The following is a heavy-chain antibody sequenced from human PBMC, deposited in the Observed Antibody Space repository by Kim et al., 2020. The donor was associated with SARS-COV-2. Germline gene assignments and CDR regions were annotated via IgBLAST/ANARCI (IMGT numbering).Heavy chain of an antibody. D-gene: IGHD3-22*01. J-gene: IGHJ4*02. CDR2: IDPSDSYT. CDR3: ARHKYYDSSGYYHTLDY. Sequence: GESLKISCKGSGYSFTSYWISWVRQMPGKGLEWMGRIDPSDSYTNYSPSFQGHVTISADKSISTAYLQWSSLKSSDTAMYYCARHKYYDSSGYYHTLDYWGRGTRVTVSS. CDR1: GYSFTSYW. V-gene: IGHV5-10-1*01.